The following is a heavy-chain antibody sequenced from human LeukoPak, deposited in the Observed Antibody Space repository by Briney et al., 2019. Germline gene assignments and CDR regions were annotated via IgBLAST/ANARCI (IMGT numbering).Heavy chain of an antibody. CDR3: ARDLAYFGSGKQNY. CDR1: GFTVSSNY. CDR2: IYSGGGT. J-gene: IGHJ4*02. V-gene: IGHV3-66*01. Sequence: PGGSLRLSCAASGFTVSSNYMSWVRQAPGKGLEWVSVIYSGGGTYYADAVKGRFTISRDNSKNTLYLQMNSLRAEDTAVYYCARDLAYFGSGKQNYWGQGTLVTVSS. D-gene: IGHD3-10*01.